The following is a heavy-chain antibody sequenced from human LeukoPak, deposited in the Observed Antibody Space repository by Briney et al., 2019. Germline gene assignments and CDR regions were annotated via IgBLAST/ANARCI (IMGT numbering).Heavy chain of an antibody. V-gene: IGHV1-69*04. CDR3: ILAYCGGDCYSYYFDY. CDR2: IIPILGIA. Sequence: EASVKVSCKASGGTFSSYAISWVRQAPGQGLEWMGRIIPILGIANYAQKFQGRVTITADKSTSTAYMELSSLRSEDTAVYYCILAYCGGDCYSYYFDYWGQGTLVTVSS. CDR1: GGTFSSYA. J-gene: IGHJ4*02. D-gene: IGHD2-21*02.